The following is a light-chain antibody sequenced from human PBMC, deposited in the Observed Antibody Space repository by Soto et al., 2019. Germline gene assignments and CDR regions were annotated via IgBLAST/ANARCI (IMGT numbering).Light chain of an antibody. V-gene: IGLV1-40*01. Sequence: QSVLTQPASVSGSPGQSITISCTGTSSDVVGYNYVHWYQQLPGTAPKLLIYGNSNRPSGVPDRFSGSKSGTSASLAITGLQAEDEADYYCQSYDSSLSGSRVFGTGTKVTVL. CDR2: GNS. CDR3: QSYDSSLSGSRV. CDR1: SSDVVGYNY. J-gene: IGLJ1*01.